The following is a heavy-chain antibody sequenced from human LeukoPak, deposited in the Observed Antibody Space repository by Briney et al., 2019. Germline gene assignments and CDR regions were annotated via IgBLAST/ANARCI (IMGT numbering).Heavy chain of an antibody. Sequence: PGGSLSLSCAGSGFTFGGYGMHWFRQTPGKGLEWVAVIAYDGSRAFYADSVKGRFTTSRDNSKNTMSVQMDDLRAEDTAVYYCTRYNNDHFDYWGQGTLVTVSS. V-gene: IGHV3-33*01. D-gene: IGHD1-14*01. CDR2: IAYDGSRA. CDR1: GFTFGGYG. J-gene: IGHJ4*02. CDR3: TRYNNDHFDY.